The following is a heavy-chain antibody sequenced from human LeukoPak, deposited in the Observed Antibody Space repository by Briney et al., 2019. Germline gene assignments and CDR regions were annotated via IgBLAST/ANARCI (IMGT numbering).Heavy chain of an antibody. V-gene: IGHV4-39*01. J-gene: IGHJ5*02. CDR3: ARHVRTHLGNWFDP. CDR2: IYYSGST. Sequence: PSETLSLTCTVSGGSISSSSYSWGWIRQPPGKGLEWIGSIYYSGSTYYNPSLKSRVTISVDTSKNQFSLKLSSVTAADTAVYYCARHVRTHLGNWFDPWGQGTLVTVSS. CDR1: GGSISSSSYS.